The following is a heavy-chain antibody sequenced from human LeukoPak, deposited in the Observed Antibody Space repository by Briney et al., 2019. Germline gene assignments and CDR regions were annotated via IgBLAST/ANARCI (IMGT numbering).Heavy chain of an antibody. CDR1: GGTFSSYA. V-gene: IGHV1-69*13. Sequence: ASVKVSCKASGGTFSSYAISWVRQAPGQGLEWMGGIIPIFGTANYAQKFQGRVTITADESTSTAYVELSSLRSEDTAVYYCARGQYSNYEPVGYWGQGTLVTVSS. J-gene: IGHJ4*02. D-gene: IGHD4-11*01. CDR2: IIPIFGTA. CDR3: ARGQYSNYEPVGY.